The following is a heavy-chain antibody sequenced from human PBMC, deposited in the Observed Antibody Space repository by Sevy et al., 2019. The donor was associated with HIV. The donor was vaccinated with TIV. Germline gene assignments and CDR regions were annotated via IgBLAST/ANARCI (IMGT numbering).Heavy chain of an antibody. V-gene: IGHV1-24*01. CDR3: ATTKDYNESISYPFDY. Sequence: ASVKVSCKVSGRTLTQLSIHWVRQAPGKGLEWMGTFDPEDDEKIYAQKFQGRVTMTEDTSTDTAYMELSRLRSEDTAVYYCATTKDYNESISYPFDYWGQGTLVTVSS. CDR2: FDPEDDEK. D-gene: IGHD3-10*01. J-gene: IGHJ4*02. CDR1: GRTLTQLS.